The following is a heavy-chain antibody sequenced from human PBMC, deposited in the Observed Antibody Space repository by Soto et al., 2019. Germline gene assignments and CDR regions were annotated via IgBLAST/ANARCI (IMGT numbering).Heavy chain of an antibody. CDR3: ARDSDCSSTSCYGYYYYGMDV. CDR2: ISYDGSNK. Sequence: GGSLRLSCAASGFTFSSYAMHWVRQAPGKGLEWVAVISYDGSNKYYADSVKGRFTISRDNSKNTLDLQMNSLRAEDTAVYYCARDSDCSSTSCYGYYYYGMDVWGQGTTVTVSS. CDR1: GFTFSSYA. D-gene: IGHD2-2*01. J-gene: IGHJ6*02. V-gene: IGHV3-30-3*01.